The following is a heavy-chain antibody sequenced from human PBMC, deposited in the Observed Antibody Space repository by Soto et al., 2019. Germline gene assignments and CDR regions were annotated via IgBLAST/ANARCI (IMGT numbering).Heavy chain of an antibody. D-gene: IGHD2-21*02. CDR3: ARQSLAYCGGDCYPTDFDY. Sequence: EVQLVESGGGLVQPGGSLRLSCAASGFTFSSYSMNWVRQAPGKGLEWVSYISSSSSTIYYADSVKGRFTISRDNAENSLYLQMNSLRDEDTAVYYCARQSLAYCGGDCYPTDFDYWGQGTLVTVSS. J-gene: IGHJ4*02. CDR2: ISSSSSTI. CDR1: GFTFSSYS. V-gene: IGHV3-48*02.